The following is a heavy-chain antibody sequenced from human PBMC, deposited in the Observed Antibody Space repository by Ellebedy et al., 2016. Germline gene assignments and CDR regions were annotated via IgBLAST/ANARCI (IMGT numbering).Heavy chain of an antibody. CDR2: IIPILGIT. J-gene: IGHJ3*02. D-gene: IGHD2-21*02. Sequence: ASVKVSCKASGGTFSSYAISWVRQAPGQGLEWTGRIIPILGITNYAQKFQGRVTITADKSTSTAYMELSSLRSEDTAVYYCANPPSCGGDSLDAFDIWGQGTMVTVSS. CDR1: GGTFSSYA. V-gene: IGHV1-69*04. CDR3: ANPPSCGGDSLDAFDI.